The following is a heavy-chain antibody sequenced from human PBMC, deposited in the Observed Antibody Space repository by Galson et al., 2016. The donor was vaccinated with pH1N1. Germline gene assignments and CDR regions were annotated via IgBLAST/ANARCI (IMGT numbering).Heavy chain of an antibody. CDR2: IYYNGHT. CDR1: GVSISGYY. CDR3: ARSGSRYGSDAFDM. D-gene: IGHD5-18*01. Sequence: ETLSLTCSVSGVSISGYYWGWIRQSPGKGLDYVGYIYYNGHTNYSPSLKSRVTMSLDMSKNQFSLKLTSVTAAYTAVYFCARSGSRYGSDAFDMWCQGTTVTVSS. J-gene: IGHJ3*02. V-gene: IGHV4-59*01.